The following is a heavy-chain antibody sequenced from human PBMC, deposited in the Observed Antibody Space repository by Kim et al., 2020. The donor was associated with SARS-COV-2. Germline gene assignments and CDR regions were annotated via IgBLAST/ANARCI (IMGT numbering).Heavy chain of an antibody. Sequence: GGSLRLSCAASGFIFSNYDMHWVRQATGKGLEWVSAIGTAGDTYYPGSVKGRFTLSRENAKNSLYLQMNSLRAEDTAVYYCVRDGGGNLGGVYYYGMDVWGQGTTVTVSS. CDR2: IGTAGDT. J-gene: IGHJ6*02. CDR1: GFIFSNYD. V-gene: IGHV3-13*04. CDR3: VRDGGGNLGGVYYYGMDV. D-gene: IGHD2-21*02.